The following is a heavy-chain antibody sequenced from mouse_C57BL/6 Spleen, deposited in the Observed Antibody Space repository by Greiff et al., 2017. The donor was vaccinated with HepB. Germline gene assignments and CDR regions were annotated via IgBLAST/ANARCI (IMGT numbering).Heavy chain of an antibody. J-gene: IGHJ4*01. CDR3: ARDAGLPYAMDY. Sequence: EVNVVESEGGLVQPGSSMKLSCTASGFTFSDYYMAWVRQVPEKGLEWVANINYDGSSTYYLDSLKSRFFISRDNAKNILYLQMSSLKSEDTATYYCARDAGLPYAMDYWGQGTSVTVSS. D-gene: IGHD2-4*01. V-gene: IGHV5-16*01. CDR1: GFTFSDYY. CDR2: INYDGSST.